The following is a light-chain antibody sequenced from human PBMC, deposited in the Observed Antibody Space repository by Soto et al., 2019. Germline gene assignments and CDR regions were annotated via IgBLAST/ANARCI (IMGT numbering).Light chain of an antibody. CDR2: GAS. CDR1: QDISNS. Sequence: DLQMTQSPSSLSASVGDRVTITCQASQDISNSLGWYQQKPGKAPKLLIYGASTLETGVPSRFSGGGSGSDFIFTISSLQPEDIATYYCQQYDNLPITFGQGTRLEIE. J-gene: IGKJ5*01. CDR3: QQYDNLPIT. V-gene: IGKV1-33*01.